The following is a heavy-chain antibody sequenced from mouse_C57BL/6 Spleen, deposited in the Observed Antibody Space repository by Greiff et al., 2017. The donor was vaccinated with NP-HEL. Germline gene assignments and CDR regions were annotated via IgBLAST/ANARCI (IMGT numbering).Heavy chain of an antibody. CDR1: GFTFSSYA. D-gene: IGHD1-1*01. CDR3: AREDYGRLDY. Sequence: EVKLVESGGGLVKPGGSLKLSCAASGFTFSSYAMSWVRQTPEKRLEWVATISDGGSYTYYPDNVKGRFTISRDNAKNNLYLQMSHLKAEDTAMYYCAREDYGRLDYWGQGTTLTVSS. CDR2: ISDGGSYT. V-gene: IGHV5-4*01. J-gene: IGHJ2*01.